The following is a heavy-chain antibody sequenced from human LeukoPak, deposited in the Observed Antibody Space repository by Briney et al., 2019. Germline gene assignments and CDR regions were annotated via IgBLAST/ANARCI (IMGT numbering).Heavy chain of an antibody. D-gene: IGHD2-2*01. CDR1: GYTFTSYG. CDR3: ARDFYWDSVVVPAARGAFDI. V-gene: IGHV1-18*01. Sequence: GASVKVSCKASGYTFTSYGISWVRQAPGQGLEWMGWISAYNGNTNYAQKLQGRVTMTTDTSTSTASMELRSLRSDDTAVYYCARDFYWDSVVVPAARGAFDIWGQGTMVTVSS. CDR2: ISAYNGNT. J-gene: IGHJ3*02.